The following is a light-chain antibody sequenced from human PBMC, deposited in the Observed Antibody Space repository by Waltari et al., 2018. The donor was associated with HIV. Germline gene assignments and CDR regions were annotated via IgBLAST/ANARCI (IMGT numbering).Light chain of an antibody. Sequence: QSALTQPASVSGSPGPSITLSCTGTSRAVGSYNLVSWYQQHPGKAPKLMIYEGSKRPSGVSNRFSGSKSGNTASLTISGLQAEDEADYYCCSYAGSSTLVFGGGTKLTVL. CDR2: EGS. J-gene: IGLJ2*01. CDR1: SRAVGSYNL. CDR3: CSYAGSSTLV. V-gene: IGLV2-23*01.